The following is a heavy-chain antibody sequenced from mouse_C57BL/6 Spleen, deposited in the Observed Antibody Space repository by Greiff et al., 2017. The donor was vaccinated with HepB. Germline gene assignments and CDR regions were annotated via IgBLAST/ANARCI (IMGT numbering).Heavy chain of an antibody. CDR3: ALRNDGPWYFDV. D-gene: IGHD2-3*01. V-gene: IGHV5-4*03. CDR2: ISDGGSYT. Sequence: EVKLMESGGGLVKPGGSLKLSCAASGFTFSSYAMSWVRQTPEKRLEWVATISDGGSYTYYPDNVKGRFTISRDNAKNNLYLQMSHLKSEDTAMYYCALRNDGPWYFDVWGTGTTVTVSS. CDR1: GFTFSSYA. J-gene: IGHJ1*03.